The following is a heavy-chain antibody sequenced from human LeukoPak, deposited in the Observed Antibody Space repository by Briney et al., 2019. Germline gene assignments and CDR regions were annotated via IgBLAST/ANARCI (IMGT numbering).Heavy chain of an antibody. V-gene: IGHV4-61*01. CDR3: ARGVSWFGVFDY. Sequence: SETLSLTCTVSGGSVSSGSYYLSWIRQPPGKGLEWIGYIYYSGSTNYNPSLKSRVTISVDTSKNQFSLKLSSVTAADTAVYYCARGVSWFGVFDYWGQGTLVTVSS. CDR2: IYYSGST. J-gene: IGHJ4*02. CDR1: GGSVSSGSYY. D-gene: IGHD3-10*01.